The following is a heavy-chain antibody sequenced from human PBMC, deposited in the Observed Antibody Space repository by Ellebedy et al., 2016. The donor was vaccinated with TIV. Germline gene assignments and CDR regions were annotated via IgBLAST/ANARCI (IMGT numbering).Heavy chain of an antibody. J-gene: IGHJ3*02. Sequence: SETLSLTXAVYGGSFSGYYWSWIRQPPGKGLEWIGYIYYSGSTNYNPSLKSRVTISVDTSKNQFSLKLSSVTAADTAVYYCAREALIYGDYAVRAFDIWGQGTMVTVSS. CDR2: IYYSGST. CDR3: AREALIYGDYAVRAFDI. CDR1: GGSFSGYY. V-gene: IGHV4-59*01. D-gene: IGHD4-17*01.